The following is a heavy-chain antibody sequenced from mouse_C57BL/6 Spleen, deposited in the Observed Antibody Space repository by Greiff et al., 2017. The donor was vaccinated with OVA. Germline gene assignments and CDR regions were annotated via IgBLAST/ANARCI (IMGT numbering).Heavy chain of an antibody. CDR2: IDPETGGT. CDR3: TGEETVVRELYFDY. D-gene: IGHD1-1*01. J-gene: IGHJ2*01. CDR1: GYTFTDYE. V-gene: IGHV1-15*01. Sequence: VQLQQSGAELVRPGASVTLSCKASGYTFTDYEMHWVKQTPVHGLEWIGAIDPETGGTAYNQKFKGKAILTADKSSSTAYMELRSLTSEDSAVYYCTGEETVVRELYFDYWGQGTTLTVSS.